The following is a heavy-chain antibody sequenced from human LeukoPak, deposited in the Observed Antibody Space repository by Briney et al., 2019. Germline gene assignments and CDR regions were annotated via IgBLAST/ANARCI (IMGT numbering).Heavy chain of an antibody. J-gene: IGHJ4*02. D-gene: IGHD5-12*01. V-gene: IGHV4-59*08. CDR3: ARRHSGYSNFDY. Sequence: SETLSLTCNVSGGSITTYYWSWIRQPPGKGLEWIGYASHSGSTSYNPSLKSRVTISVDTSKSQFSLKLSSATAADTAVYCCARRHSGYSNFDYWGQGILVTVS. CDR2: ASHSGST. CDR1: GGSITTYY.